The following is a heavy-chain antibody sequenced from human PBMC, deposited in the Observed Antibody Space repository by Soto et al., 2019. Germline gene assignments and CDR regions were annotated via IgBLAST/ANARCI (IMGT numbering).Heavy chain of an antibody. CDR3: ARVDYDFWGGYYSRVPNWFDP. D-gene: IGHD3-3*01. Sequence: GASVKVSCKASGYTFTSYGISWVRQAPGQGLKWMGWISAYNGNTNYAQKLQGRVTMTTDTSTSTAYMELRSLRSDDTAVYYCARVDYDFWGGYYSRVPNWFDPWGQGTLVTVSS. CDR2: ISAYNGNT. CDR1: GYTFTSYG. J-gene: IGHJ5*02. V-gene: IGHV1-18*04.